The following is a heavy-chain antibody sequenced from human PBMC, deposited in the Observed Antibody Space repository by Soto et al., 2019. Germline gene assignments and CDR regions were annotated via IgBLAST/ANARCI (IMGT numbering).Heavy chain of an antibody. J-gene: IGHJ4*02. CDR2: INPNSGGT. V-gene: IGHV1-2*02. D-gene: IGHD5-12*01. CDR3: ARSLFMVAPDNEPFDY. CDR1: GYTFTGYY. Sequence: ASVKVSCKASGYTFTGYYMHWVRQAPGQGLEWMGWINPNSGGTNYAQKFQGRVTMTRDTSISTAYMELSRLRSDDTAVYYCARSLFMVAPDNEPFDYWGQGTLVTVSS.